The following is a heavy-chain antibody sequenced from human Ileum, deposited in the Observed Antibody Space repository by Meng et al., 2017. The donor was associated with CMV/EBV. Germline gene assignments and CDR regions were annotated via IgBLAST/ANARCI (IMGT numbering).Heavy chain of an antibody. CDR2: INPSDGTT. J-gene: IGHJ4*02. Sequence: CKASGYSFISYYLHWVRQAPVQGLEWMATINPSDGTTTYAQNFQGRVTMTRDTSTSTVYMDLSSLRSEDTAVYYCARRRDGFNFFDYWGQGTLVTVSS. V-gene: IGHV1-46*01. CDR1: GYSFISYY. D-gene: IGHD5-24*01. CDR3: ARRRDGFNFFDY.